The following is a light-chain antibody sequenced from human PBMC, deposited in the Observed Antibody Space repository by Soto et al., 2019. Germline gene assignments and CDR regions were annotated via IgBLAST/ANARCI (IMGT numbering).Light chain of an antibody. CDR2: DAT. CDR3: QPRSNWHQVT. Sequence: EIVLTQSPATLSLSPGERATLSCRASQSVSSYLAWYQQKPGQAPRLLIYDATNRATGFPARFSRSGSVKDFTRPLSSLAPEDFAVYSCQPRSNWHQVTFGHGTRLEI. J-gene: IGKJ5*01. V-gene: IGKV3-11*01. CDR1: QSVSSY.